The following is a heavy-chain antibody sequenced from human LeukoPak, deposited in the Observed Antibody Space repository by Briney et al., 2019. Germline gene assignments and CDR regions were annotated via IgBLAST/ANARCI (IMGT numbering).Heavy chain of an antibody. CDR3: ATADGGRSGYYVY. CDR1: GFVFSNYG. CDR2: IINSGRAI. D-gene: IGHD3-3*01. J-gene: IGHJ4*02. Sequence: GGSLRLSCAASGFVFSNYGMNWVRQAPGKGLEWVSKIINSGRAIYYAESVRGRFTVSRDKAKNSLYLQMDSLRDEDTAVYYCATADGGRSGYYVYWGQGTQVTVSS. V-gene: IGHV3-48*02.